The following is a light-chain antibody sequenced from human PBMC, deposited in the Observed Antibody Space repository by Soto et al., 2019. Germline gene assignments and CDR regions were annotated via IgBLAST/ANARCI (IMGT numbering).Light chain of an antibody. V-gene: IGKV3-20*01. CDR2: GAS. CDR3: QQYGSSPQT. J-gene: IGKJ1*01. Sequence: EIVLTQSPGTLSLSPGERATLSCRASQSISDNLAWYQQKPGQAPRLLISGASTRATGIPDRFSGSGSGTDFTLTISRLEPEDFAVYYCQQYGSSPQTFGQGTKVDIK. CDR1: QSISDN.